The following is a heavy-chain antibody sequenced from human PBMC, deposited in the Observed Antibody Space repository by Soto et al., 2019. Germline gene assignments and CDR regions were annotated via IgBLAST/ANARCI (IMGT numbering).Heavy chain of an antibody. CDR2: INHSGST. CDR3: ARGHDYGEKFDY. Sequence: SEILSLTCAVYGASFSGYYWSWIRQPPGKGLEWIGEINHSGSTNYNPSLKSRVTISVDTSKNQFSLNLSSVTAADTAVYYCARGHDYGEKFDYWGQGTLVNVSS. J-gene: IGHJ4*02. V-gene: IGHV4-34*01. D-gene: IGHD4-17*01. CDR1: GASFSGYY.